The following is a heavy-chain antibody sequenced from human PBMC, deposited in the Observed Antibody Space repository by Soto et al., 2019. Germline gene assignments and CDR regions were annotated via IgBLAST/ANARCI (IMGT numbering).Heavy chain of an antibody. CDR3: AKDMYSTYGAVDC. CDR2: IIHTGGST. D-gene: IGHD2-21*01. V-gene: IGHV3-23*01. Sequence: EVQLLESGGGLVQPGGSLRLSCAASGFTFSSHAMSWVRQAPGKGLEWVSTIIHTGGSTYFADSVKGRFTISRDNSKNTLYLQMNSLSAEDTALYYCAKDMYSTYGAVDCWGQGTLVTVS. CDR1: GFTFSSHA. J-gene: IGHJ4*02.